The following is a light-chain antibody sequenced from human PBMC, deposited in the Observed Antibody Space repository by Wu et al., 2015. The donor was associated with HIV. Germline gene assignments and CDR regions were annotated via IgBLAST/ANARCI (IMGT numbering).Light chain of an antibody. CDR1: HIVSSSY. CDR2: GAS. V-gene: IGKV3-20*01. Sequence: ETVLTQSPGTLSLSPGERATLSCRASHIVSSSYLAWFQQKPGQAPRLLIYGASTRATGIPDRFSGSGSGTDFTLTISRLEPEDVATYYCQKYNTAPWTFGQGTEGGNET. J-gene: IGKJ1*01. CDR3: QKYNTAPWT.